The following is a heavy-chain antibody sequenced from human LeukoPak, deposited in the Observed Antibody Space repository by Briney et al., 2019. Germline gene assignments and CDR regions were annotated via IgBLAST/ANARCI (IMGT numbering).Heavy chain of an antibody. J-gene: IGHJ4*02. V-gene: IGHV1-2*02. Sequence: ASVKVSCKASRYTFTGYYMHWVRQAPGQGLEWMGWINPNSGGTNYAQKFQGRVTMTRDTSISTAYMELSRLRSDDTAVYYCARVGYSSSWYDPYYFDYWGQGTLVTVSS. CDR3: ARVGYSSSWYDPYYFDY. CDR1: RYTFTGYY. D-gene: IGHD6-13*01. CDR2: INPNSGGT.